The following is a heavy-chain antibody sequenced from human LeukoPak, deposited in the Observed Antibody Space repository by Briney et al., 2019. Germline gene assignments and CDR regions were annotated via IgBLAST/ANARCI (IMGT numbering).Heavy chain of an antibody. D-gene: IGHD6-19*01. Sequence: SETLSLTCTVSGGSISIYYWSWIRQPPGKGLEWLGYTYNSGSTLYNPSLKSRVTISVDTSRNEFSLRLTSVTAADAAVYYCARAKDSSGWYYFDYRGQGTLVTVSS. CDR1: GGSISIYY. CDR2: TYNSGST. CDR3: ARAKDSSGWYYFDY. J-gene: IGHJ4*02. V-gene: IGHV4-59*01.